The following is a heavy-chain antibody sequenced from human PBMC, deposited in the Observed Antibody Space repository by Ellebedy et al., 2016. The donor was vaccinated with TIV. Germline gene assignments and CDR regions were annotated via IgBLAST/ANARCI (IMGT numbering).Heavy chain of an antibody. Sequence: GGSLRLSCAASGFSFRSYWMSWVRQAPGKGLEWVANIYQDGSEIYYVDSVKGRFTISRDNAKNSLYLQMNSLSVEDTAVYYCARRGSYGDYAVEINSWFDSWGQGTLVAVSS. CDR2: IYQDGSEI. J-gene: IGHJ5*01. CDR1: GFSFRSYW. CDR3: ARRGSYGDYAVEINSWFDS. V-gene: IGHV3-7*01. D-gene: IGHD4-17*01.